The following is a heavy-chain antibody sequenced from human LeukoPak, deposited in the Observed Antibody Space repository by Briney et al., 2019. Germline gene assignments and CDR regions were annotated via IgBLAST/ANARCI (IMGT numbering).Heavy chain of an antibody. CDR2: INPNSGGT. CDR1: GYTFTGYY. V-gene: IGHV1-2*02. CDR3: ARAHLGELSLIV. D-gene: IGHD3-16*02. J-gene: IGHJ4*02. Sequence: ASVKVSCKASGYTFTGYYMNWVRQAPGQGLEWMGWINPNSGGTNYAQKFQGRVTMTRDTSISTAYMELSRLRSDDTAVYYCARAHLGELSLIVWGQGTLVTVSS.